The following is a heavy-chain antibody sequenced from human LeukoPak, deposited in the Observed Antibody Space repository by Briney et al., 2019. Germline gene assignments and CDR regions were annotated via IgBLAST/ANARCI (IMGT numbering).Heavy chain of an antibody. J-gene: IGHJ3*02. CDR3: ARGSIAADAFDI. CDR2: TSNDGNNK. D-gene: IGHD6-13*01. CDR1: GFTFSRYA. Sequence: PGRSLRLSCAASGFTFSRYAMHWVRQAPGKGLEWVAVTSNDGNNKYYGDSVKGRFTISRDNSKNTLYLQMGSLRAEDMAVYYCARGSIAADAFDIWGQGTMVTVSS. V-gene: IGHV3-30*14.